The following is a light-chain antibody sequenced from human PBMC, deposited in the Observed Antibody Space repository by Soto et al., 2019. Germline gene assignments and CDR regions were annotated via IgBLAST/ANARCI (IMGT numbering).Light chain of an antibody. CDR3: QSYDSSLSGYV. V-gene: IGLV1-40*01. CDR1: SSNIGAGYE. CDR2: ENN. Sequence: QSLLTQPPSVSETPGQRVTISCTGSSSNIGAGYEAHWYQQVPGTAPKLLIYENNNRPSGVPDRFSGSKSGTSASLAITGLQAEDEAEYYCQSYDSSLSGYVFGTGTQLTVL. J-gene: IGLJ1*01.